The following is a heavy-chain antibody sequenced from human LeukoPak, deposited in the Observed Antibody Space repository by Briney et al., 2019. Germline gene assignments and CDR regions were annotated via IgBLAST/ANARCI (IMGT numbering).Heavy chain of an antibody. J-gene: IGHJ6*03. Sequence: GGSLRLSCAASGFTFSSYAMSWVRQAPGKGLEWVSAISGSGGSTYYADSVKGRFTISRDNSKNTLYLQMNSLRAEDTAVYYCAKKPKPKYDFWSGNNYYYYMDVWGKGTTVTVSS. D-gene: IGHD3-3*01. V-gene: IGHV3-23*01. CDR1: GFTFSSYA. CDR2: ISGSGGST. CDR3: AKKPKPKYDFWSGNNYYYYMDV.